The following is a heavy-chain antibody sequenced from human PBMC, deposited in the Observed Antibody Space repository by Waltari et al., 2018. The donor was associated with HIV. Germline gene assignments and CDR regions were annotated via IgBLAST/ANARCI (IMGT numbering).Heavy chain of an antibody. CDR1: GYSISRGYY. Sequence: QVQLQESGPGLVKPSETLSLTCAVSGYSISRGYYWGWIRQPPGNGLVWIGTIYQSGSTYYNPSLKSRVTISVDTSKNQFSLKLSSVTAADTAVYYCARDIGSRKETTYFDYWGQGTLVTVSS. J-gene: IGHJ4*02. D-gene: IGHD1-7*01. V-gene: IGHV4-38-2*02. CDR2: IYQSGST. CDR3: ARDIGSRKETTYFDY.